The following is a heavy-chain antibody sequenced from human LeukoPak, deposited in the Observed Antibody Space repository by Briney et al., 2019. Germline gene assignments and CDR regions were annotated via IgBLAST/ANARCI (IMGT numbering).Heavy chain of an antibody. Sequence: PSETLSLTCTVSGYSISSGYYWGWIRQPPGKGLEWIGSIYHSGSTYYNPSLKSRVTISVDTSKNQFSLKLSSVTAADTAVYYCARVAVSGWYRPGRDYFDYWGQGTLVTVSS. D-gene: IGHD6-19*01. V-gene: IGHV4-38-2*02. CDR2: IYHSGST. CDR3: ARVAVSGWYRPGRDYFDY. CDR1: GYSISSGYY. J-gene: IGHJ4*02.